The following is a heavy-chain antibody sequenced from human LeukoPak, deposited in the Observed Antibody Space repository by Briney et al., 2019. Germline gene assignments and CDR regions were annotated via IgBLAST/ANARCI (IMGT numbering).Heavy chain of an antibody. V-gene: IGHV3-53*01. CDR1: GFAFSSYW. J-gene: IGHJ3*02. Sequence: QPGGSLRLSCAASGFAFSSYWMHWVRQAPGKGLEWVSVIYSGGSTYYADSVKGRFTISRDNSKNTLYLQMNSLRAEDTAVYYCAREYILTGYAFDIWGQGTMVTVSS. CDR3: AREYILTGYAFDI. D-gene: IGHD3-9*01. CDR2: IYSGGST.